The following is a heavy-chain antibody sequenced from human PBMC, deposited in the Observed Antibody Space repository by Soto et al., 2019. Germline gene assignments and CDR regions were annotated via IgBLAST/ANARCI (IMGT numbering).Heavy chain of an antibody. V-gene: IGHV4-31*03. J-gene: IGHJ6*02. CDR3: ARDRRVDGMDV. D-gene: IGHD2-15*01. Sequence: QVQLQESGPGLVKPSQTLSLNCTVSGGSIRSGGYYWSWIRQHPGKGLEWIGYIYYSGSTYYNPSLTSRVTISVDTSKNQSVLKLGSVTAADTAVYYCARDRRVDGMDVWGHGTTVTVSS. CDR2: IYYSGST. CDR1: GGSIRSGGYY.